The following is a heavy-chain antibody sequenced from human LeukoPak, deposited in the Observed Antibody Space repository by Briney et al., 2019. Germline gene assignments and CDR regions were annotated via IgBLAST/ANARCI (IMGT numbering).Heavy chain of an antibody. CDR3: AKNSNDCSGGSCYADYLYFDY. CDR2: INPNSGGT. V-gene: IGHV1-2*02. Sequence: GASVKVSCKASGYTFTGYYMHWVRQAPGQGLEWMGWINPNSGGTNYAQKFQGRVTMTRDTSISTAYMQLSRLTSDDTAVYYCAKNSNDCSGGSCYADYLYFDYWGQGTLVTVSS. CDR1: GYTFTGYY. D-gene: IGHD2-15*01. J-gene: IGHJ4*02.